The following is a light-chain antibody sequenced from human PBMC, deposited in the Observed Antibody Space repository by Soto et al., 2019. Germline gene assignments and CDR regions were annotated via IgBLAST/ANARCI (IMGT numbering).Light chain of an antibody. Sequence: QSALTQPPSASGSRGQSVTISCTGTSSDVGGYNFVSWYQQHPGKAPKVILYEVTKRPSGVPDRFSGSKSGNTASLTVSGLQTEYEAHYYCSSYAGSKNRYVFGTGTKVTVL. V-gene: IGLV2-8*01. CDR3: SSYAGSKNRYV. CDR2: EVT. J-gene: IGLJ1*01. CDR1: SSDVGGYNF.